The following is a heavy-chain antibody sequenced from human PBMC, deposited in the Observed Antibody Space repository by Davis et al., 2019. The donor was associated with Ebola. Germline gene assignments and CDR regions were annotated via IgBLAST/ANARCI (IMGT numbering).Heavy chain of an antibody. D-gene: IGHD3-9*01. V-gene: IGHV3-7*03. CDR1: GFTFSSCW. CDR2: IKQDESKK. Sequence: GESLKISCAASGFTFSSCWMNWVRQGPGKGLEWVANIKQDESKKNYLDSVKDRFTISRDNAKNSLFLQMNNLRVDDTAVYYCATELTGNAFDVWGRGTLVTVSS. CDR3: ATELTGNAFDV. J-gene: IGHJ3*01.